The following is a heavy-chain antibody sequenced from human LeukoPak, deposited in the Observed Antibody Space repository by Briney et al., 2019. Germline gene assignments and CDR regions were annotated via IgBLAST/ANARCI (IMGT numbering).Heavy chain of an antibody. CDR3: GRPQVTMEAFEI. CDR1: GYTFTAYY. Sequence: ASVKVSCKASGYTFTAYYMHWVRQAPGQGLEWMGWINPNSGGTKYAQKFQGRVTMTRDTSIRTAYMELSSLRSDDTAVYYCGRPQVTMEAFEIWGQGRMVIVSS. V-gene: IGHV1-2*02. D-gene: IGHD4/OR15-4a*01. CDR2: INPNSGGT. J-gene: IGHJ3*02.